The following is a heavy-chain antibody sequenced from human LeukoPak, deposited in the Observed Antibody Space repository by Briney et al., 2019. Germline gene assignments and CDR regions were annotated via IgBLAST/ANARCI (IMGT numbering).Heavy chain of an antibody. CDR2: IYYSGST. Sequence: SETLSLTCTVSGGSISSGGYYWSWIRQHPGKGLEWIGYIYYSGSTYYNPSLKRRVTISVDTSKNQFSLKLSSVTAADTAVYYCAEAIPLGCSGGSCYGFVYWGQGTLVTVSS. CDR1: GGSISSGGYY. J-gene: IGHJ4*02. D-gene: IGHD2-15*01. CDR3: AEAIPLGCSGGSCYGFVY. V-gene: IGHV4-31*03.